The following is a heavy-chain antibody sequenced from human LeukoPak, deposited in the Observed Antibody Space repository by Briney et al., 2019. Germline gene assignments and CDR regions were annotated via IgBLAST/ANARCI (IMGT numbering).Heavy chain of an antibody. D-gene: IGHD3-9*01. V-gene: IGHV4-61*01. CDR2: VSHSGNT. CDR1: GGSVISGSYY. Sequence: SETLSLTCTVSGGSVISGSYYWSWIRQPPARGLEWIGYVSHSGNTNYNPSLKSRVTISKDTSKNQFSLNLSSVTAADTAVYYCVREHDWGDFDFWGQGTLVTVSS. J-gene: IGHJ4*02. CDR3: VREHDWGDFDF.